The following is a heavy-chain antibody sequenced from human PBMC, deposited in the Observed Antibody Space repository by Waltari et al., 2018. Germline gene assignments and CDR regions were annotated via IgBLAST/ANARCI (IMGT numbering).Heavy chain of an antibody. V-gene: IGHV3-48*03. J-gene: IGHJ6*02. Sequence: VQLVESGGGLVQPGGSLRISCATSEIPFRSYELSLVRQAPGKGLEWVSYISSSGSTIYYADSVKGRFTIFRDNAKSSLFLQMNNLRAEDTAIYYCAGGVDTPLGYYYYGMGVWGQGTTVTVSS. CDR2: ISSSGSTI. CDR3: AGGVDTPLGYYYYGMGV. CDR1: EIPFRSYE. D-gene: IGHD5-18*01.